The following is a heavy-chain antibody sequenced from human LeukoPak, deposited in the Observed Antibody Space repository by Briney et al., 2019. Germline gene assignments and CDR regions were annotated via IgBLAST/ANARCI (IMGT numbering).Heavy chain of an antibody. CDR3: ARYSRWGTGNWCFDL. CDR2: VSTTGDIR. J-gene: IGHJ2*01. CDR1: GFTFSGYE. V-gene: IGHV3-48*03. Sequence: GGSLRLSCAGSGFTFSGYEMNWVRQAPGKGLEWLSYVSTTGDIRHYADSVTGRFTISRDNAENALHLQMNSLRVEDTAIYYCARYSRWGTGNWCFDLWGRGTLVTVSS. D-gene: IGHD6-6*01.